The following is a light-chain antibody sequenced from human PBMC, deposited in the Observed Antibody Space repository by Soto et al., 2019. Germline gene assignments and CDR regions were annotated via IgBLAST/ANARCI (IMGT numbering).Light chain of an antibody. CDR3: QQYDSIAPWT. J-gene: IGKJ1*01. V-gene: IGKV3-20*01. CDR1: QTDGRSY. Sequence: EVVLTQSPGIMYLSPGERATLSCRASQTDGRSYLAWYQQKPGQAPRLLIFGTSTRATGIPDRFSGGGSGTDFTLTISRLDPEDYAVYFCQQYDSIAPWTFGQGTRVEVK. CDR2: GTS.